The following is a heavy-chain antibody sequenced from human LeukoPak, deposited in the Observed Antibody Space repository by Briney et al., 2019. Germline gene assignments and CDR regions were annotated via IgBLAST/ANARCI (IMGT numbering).Heavy chain of an antibody. J-gene: IGHJ5*02. CDR2: IYPGDSDT. CDR3: AREYSNSFFPRYNWFDP. Sequence: GESLKISCKGSGYSFTSYWIGWVRQMPGKGLEWMGIIYPGDSDTRYSPSFQGQVTISADKSISTAYLQWSSLKASDTAMYYCAREYSNSFFPRYNWFDPWGQGTLVTVSS. V-gene: IGHV5-51*01. D-gene: IGHD6-6*01. CDR1: GYSFTSYW.